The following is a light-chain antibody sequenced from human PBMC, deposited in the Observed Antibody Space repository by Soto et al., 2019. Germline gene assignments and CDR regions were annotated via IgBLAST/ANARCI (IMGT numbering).Light chain of an antibody. Sequence: DIQMTQSPSSLSASVGDRVTITCRASKSISSYLNWYQQKPRKAPKLLIYAASSLQSGVPSRFSGSGSGTDFTLTISSLQPEDFATYYWQQSYSTPHTFGGGTKVEIK. CDR2: AAS. CDR1: KSISSY. V-gene: IGKV1-39*01. J-gene: IGKJ4*01. CDR3: QQSYSTPHT.